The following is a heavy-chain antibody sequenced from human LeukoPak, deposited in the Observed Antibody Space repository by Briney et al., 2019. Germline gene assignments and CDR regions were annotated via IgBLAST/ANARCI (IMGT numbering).Heavy chain of an antibody. CDR3: AGHIVVVTVLPGAFDI. Sequence: SVKVSCKASGGTFSSYAISWVRQAPGQGLEWMGGIIPIFGTANYAQKFQGRVTITTDESTSTAYMELSSLRSEDTAVYYCAGHIVVVTVLPGAFDIWGQGTMVTVSS. J-gene: IGHJ3*02. D-gene: IGHD2-21*02. CDR2: IIPIFGTA. V-gene: IGHV1-69*05. CDR1: GGTFSSYA.